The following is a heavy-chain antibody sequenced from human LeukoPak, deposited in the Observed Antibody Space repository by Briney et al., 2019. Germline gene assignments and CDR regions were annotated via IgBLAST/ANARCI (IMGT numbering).Heavy chain of an antibody. Sequence: EGSLRLSCATSGFTFSTYWMHWVRQAPGKGLVWVSRIDTDGTITTYADSVKGRFTISRDNAKNTLYLQMNSLRVEDTAVYYCVRGGAAAGLFDYWGRGTLVTVSS. D-gene: IGHD6-13*01. CDR1: GFTFSTYW. CDR3: VRGGAAAGLFDY. CDR2: IDTDGTIT. V-gene: IGHV3-74*01. J-gene: IGHJ4*02.